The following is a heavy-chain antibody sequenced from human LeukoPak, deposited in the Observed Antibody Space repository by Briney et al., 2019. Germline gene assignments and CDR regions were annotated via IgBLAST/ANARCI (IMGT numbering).Heavy chain of an antibody. D-gene: IGHD6-19*01. CDR2: ISTSGSTI. CDR1: GFTFSSFE. V-gene: IGHV3-48*03. J-gene: IGHJ3*02. CDR3: ARGWSDAFDI. Sequence: GGSLRLSCAASGFTFSSFEMNWVRQAPGKGLEWVSYISTSGSTIYYADSVKGRFTISRDNAKNSLYLQMNSLRAEDTAVYYCARGWSDAFDIWGQGTMVTVSS.